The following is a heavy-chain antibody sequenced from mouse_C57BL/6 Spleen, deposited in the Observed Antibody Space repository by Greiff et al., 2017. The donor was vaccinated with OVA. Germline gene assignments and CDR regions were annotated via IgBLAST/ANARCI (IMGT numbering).Heavy chain of an antibody. Sequence: VQLQQSGPELVKPGASVKISCKASGYSFTGYYMNWVKQSPEKSLEWIGEINPSTGGTTYNQKFKAKATLTVDKSSSTAYMQLKSLTSEDSAVYYCARWDYYGSSHGTYWGQGTTLTVSS. CDR1: GYSFTGYY. CDR3: ARWDYYGSSHGTY. D-gene: IGHD1-1*01. J-gene: IGHJ2*01. V-gene: IGHV1-42*01. CDR2: INPSTGGT.